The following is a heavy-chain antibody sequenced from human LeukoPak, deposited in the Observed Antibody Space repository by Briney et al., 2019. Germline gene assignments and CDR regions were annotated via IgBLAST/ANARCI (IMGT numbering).Heavy chain of an antibody. Sequence: PGGSLRLSCAASGFTFSSYSMNWVRQAPGKGLEWVSSISSSSSYIYYADSVKGRFTISRDNSKNTLYLQMNSLRAEDTAVYYCAKGVDSSGWGVGYWGQGTLVTVSS. D-gene: IGHD6-19*01. CDR1: GFTFSSYS. CDR3: AKGVDSSGWGVGY. CDR2: ISSSSSYI. V-gene: IGHV3-21*01. J-gene: IGHJ4*02.